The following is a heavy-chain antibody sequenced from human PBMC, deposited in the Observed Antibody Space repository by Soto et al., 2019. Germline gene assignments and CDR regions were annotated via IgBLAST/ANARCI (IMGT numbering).Heavy chain of an antibody. CDR1: GFTFSSYG. D-gene: IGHD6-19*01. Sequence: GGSLRLSCAASGFTFSSYGMHWVRQAPGKGLEWVAVISYDGSNKYYADSVKGRFTISRDNSKNTLYLQMNSLRAEDTAVYYCAKDFRAAVAVEYYFDYWGQGTLVTVSS. CDR2: ISYDGSNK. J-gene: IGHJ4*02. CDR3: AKDFRAAVAVEYYFDY. V-gene: IGHV3-30*18.